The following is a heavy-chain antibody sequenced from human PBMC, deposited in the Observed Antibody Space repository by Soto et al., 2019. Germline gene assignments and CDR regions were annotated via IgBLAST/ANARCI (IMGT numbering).Heavy chain of an antibody. V-gene: IGHV3-30-3*02. J-gene: IGHJ6*02. D-gene: IGHD1-20*01. CDR3: AKDFKVSAGEGCYYGVDV. CDR2: ISYDGNNI. CDR1: GFTFSIYA. Sequence: PGGSLRLSCAASGFTFSIYAMHWVRQAPGKGLEWVAVISYDGNNIYYADSVKGRFTISRDNSKNTVQLQMSSLRAEDTAVYHCAKDFKVSAGEGCYYGVDVWGLGTTVTVS.